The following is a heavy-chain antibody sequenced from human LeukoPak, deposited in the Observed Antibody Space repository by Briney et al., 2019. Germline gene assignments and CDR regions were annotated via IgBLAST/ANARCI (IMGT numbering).Heavy chain of an antibody. CDR2: ISWNSDTL. CDR1: GFTFDDYA. Sequence: GRSLRLSCAASGFTFDDYAVYWVRQAPGKGLEWVSGISWNSDTLDYADSVKGRFTISRDNAKSSLYLQMNSLRAEDTALYYCAKCRVVLAVLDAFDIWGQGTLVTVSS. V-gene: IGHV3-9*01. CDR3: AKCRVVLAVLDAFDI. J-gene: IGHJ3*02. D-gene: IGHD2-15*01.